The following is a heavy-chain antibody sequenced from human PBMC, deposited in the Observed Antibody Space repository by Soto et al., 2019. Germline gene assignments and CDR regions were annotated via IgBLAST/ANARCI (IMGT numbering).Heavy chain of an antibody. CDR3: ARQGDFWSGYYGGGDY. V-gene: IGHV4-39*01. Sequence: QLQLQESGPGLVKPSETLSLTCTVSGGSISSSSYYWGWIRQPPGKGLEWIGSIYYSGSTYYNPSLKSRVTISVDTSKNQFPLKLGSVTAADTAVYYCARQGDFWSGYYGGGDYWGQGTLVTVSS. CDR2: IYYSGST. CDR1: GGSISSSSYY. J-gene: IGHJ4*02. D-gene: IGHD3-3*01.